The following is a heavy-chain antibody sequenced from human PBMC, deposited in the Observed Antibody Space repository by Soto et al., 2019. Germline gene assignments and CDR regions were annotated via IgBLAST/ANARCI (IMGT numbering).Heavy chain of an antibody. V-gene: IGHV4-34*01. Sequence: QVQLQQWGAGLLKPSETLSLTCAVYGGSFSGYYWSWIRQPPGKGLEWIGEINHSGSTNYNPSLKSRVTISLYPSKSQFSLKLSSVTAADTAVYYCARFGSGSSSLAYWGQGTLVTVSS. D-gene: IGHD3-10*01. CDR2: INHSGST. J-gene: IGHJ4*02. CDR1: GGSFSGYY. CDR3: ARFGSGSSSLAY.